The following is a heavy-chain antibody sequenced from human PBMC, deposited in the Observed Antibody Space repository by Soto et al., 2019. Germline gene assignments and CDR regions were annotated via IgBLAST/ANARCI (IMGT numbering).Heavy chain of an antibody. V-gene: IGHV4-34*01. CDR2: MSHSGGT. Sequence: QVQLQQWGAGLLKPSETLSLTCAVYGGFVSSGSYYWSWIRQPPGKGLEWIGEMSHSGGTHFNPSLKSRVTISVDTPTNQFSLKMSSVTAADTALYYCARVERGTATTVVDAFDIWGPGTMVTVSS. CDR3: ARVERGTATTVVDAFDI. CDR1: GGFVSSGSYY. D-gene: IGHD1-1*01. J-gene: IGHJ3*02.